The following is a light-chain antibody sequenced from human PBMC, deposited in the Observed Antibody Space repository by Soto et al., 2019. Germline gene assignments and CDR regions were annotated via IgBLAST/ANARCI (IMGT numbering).Light chain of an antibody. CDR1: SSDVGSYNL. Sequence: QSALTQPASVSGSPGQSITISCTGTSSDVGSYNLVSWYQQHPGKAPKLMIYEVSKRPSGVSNRFSGSKSGNTASPTISGLQAEDEADYYCCSYAGSSTHYVFGTGTKVTVL. CDR2: EVS. J-gene: IGLJ1*01. CDR3: CSYAGSSTHYV. V-gene: IGLV2-23*02.